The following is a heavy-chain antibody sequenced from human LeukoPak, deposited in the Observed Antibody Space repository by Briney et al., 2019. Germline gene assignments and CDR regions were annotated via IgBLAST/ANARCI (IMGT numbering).Heavy chain of an antibody. CDR3: ARVRPYSSSWSTGVVYHFDY. CDR2: IDYSAST. D-gene: IGHD6-13*01. CDR1: GVSISTYY. V-gene: IGHV4-59*01. J-gene: IGHJ4*02. Sequence: PSETLSLTCTVSGVSISTYYWSWVRQPHGKGLEWVAYIDYSASTNYNPSLKSRVTISVDTSKNQFSLKLSSVTAADTAVYYCARVRPYSSSWSTGVVYHFDYWGQGTLVTVSS.